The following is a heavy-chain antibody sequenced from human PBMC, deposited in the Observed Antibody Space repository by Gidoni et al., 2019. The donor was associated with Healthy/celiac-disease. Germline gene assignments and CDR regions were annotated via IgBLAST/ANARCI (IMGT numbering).Heavy chain of an antibody. CDR1: GYTFTSYH. D-gene: IGHD1-26*01. J-gene: IGHJ6*02. CDR3: ARGLVGATTGPYYYYGMDV. CDR2: INPSGGST. Sequence: QVQLVQSGAEVKKPGASVKVSCKASGYTFTSYHMHWVRQAPGQGLEWMGIINPSGGSTSYAQKFQGRVTMTSDTSTSTVYMELSSLRSEDTAVYYCARGLVGATTGPYYYYGMDVWGQGTTVTVSS. V-gene: IGHV1-46*01.